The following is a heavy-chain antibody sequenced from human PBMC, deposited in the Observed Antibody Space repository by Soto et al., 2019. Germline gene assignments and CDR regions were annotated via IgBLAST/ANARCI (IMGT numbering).Heavy chain of an antibody. D-gene: IGHD3-10*01. CDR2: IYYSGST. CDR1: GDSIRSSSYY. Sequence: PSDTTALTSTVSGDSIRSSSYYWGWIRQPPGKGLEWIGSIYYSGSTYYNPSLKSRVTISVDTSKNQFSLKLSSVTAADTAVYYCARSTTFDYGSGSYYAFDYWGQGTLVTVSS. CDR3: ARSTTFDYGSGSYYAFDY. J-gene: IGHJ4*02. V-gene: IGHV4-39*01.